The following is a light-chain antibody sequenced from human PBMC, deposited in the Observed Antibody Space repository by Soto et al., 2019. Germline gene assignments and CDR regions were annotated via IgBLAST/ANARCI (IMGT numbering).Light chain of an antibody. CDR1: GSDVGGYNY. CDR3: SSYTSSSRV. J-gene: IGLJ2*01. CDR2: EVS. V-gene: IGLV2-14*01. Sequence: QSVLTQPASVSGSPGQSITISCTGTGSDVGGYNYVSWYQQHPGKAPKLMIYEVSNRPSGVSNRFSGSKSGNTASLTFSGLQAEDEADYYCSSYTSSSRVFGGGTKLTVL.